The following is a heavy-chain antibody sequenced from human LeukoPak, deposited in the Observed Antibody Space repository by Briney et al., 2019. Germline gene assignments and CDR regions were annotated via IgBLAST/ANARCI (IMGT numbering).Heavy chain of an antibody. V-gene: IGHV4-30-4*01. CDR1: GGSISSGDYY. J-gene: IGHJ5*02. CDR3: ARPYYYDSRIDP. Sequence: SQTLSLTCTVSGGSISSGDYYWSWLRQPPGKGLEWIAYMYYSGSSYYNPSLKSRVTMSADTSKNQLSLKLSSVTAADTAVYYCARPYYYDSRIDPWGQGILVTVSS. CDR2: MYYSGSS. D-gene: IGHD3-22*01.